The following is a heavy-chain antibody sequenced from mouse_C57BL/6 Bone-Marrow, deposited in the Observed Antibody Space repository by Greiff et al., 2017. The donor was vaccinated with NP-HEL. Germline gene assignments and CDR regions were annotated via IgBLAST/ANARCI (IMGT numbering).Heavy chain of an antibody. V-gene: IGHV5-12*01. Sequence: EVQGVESGGGLVQPGGSLKLSCAASGFTFSDYYMYWVRQTPEKRLEWVAYISNGGGSTYYPDTVKGRFTISRDNAKNTLYLQMRRLKSEDTAMYYCSRPGYSNSWYFDVWGTGTTVTVSS. CDR2: ISNGGGST. J-gene: IGHJ1*03. CDR1: GFTFSDYY. CDR3: SRPGYSNSWYFDV. D-gene: IGHD2-5*01.